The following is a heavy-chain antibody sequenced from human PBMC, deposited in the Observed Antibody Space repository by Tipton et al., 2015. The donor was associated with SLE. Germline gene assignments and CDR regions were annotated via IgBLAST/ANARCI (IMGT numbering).Heavy chain of an antibody. V-gene: IGHV4-59*01. J-gene: IGHJ6*03. D-gene: IGHD2/OR15-2a*01. Sequence: LRLSCTVSGGSISSYYWSWIRQPPGKGLEWIGYIYYSGSTNYNPSLKSRVTISVDTSKNQFSLKLSSVTAADTAVYYCARGVAGYFFYCYMDVWGKGTTVTISS. CDR2: IYYSGST. CDR3: ARGVAGYFFYCYMDV. CDR1: GGSISSYY.